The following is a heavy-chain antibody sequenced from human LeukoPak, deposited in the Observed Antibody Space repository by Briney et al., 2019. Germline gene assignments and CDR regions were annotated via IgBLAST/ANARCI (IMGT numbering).Heavy chain of an antibody. D-gene: IGHD3-10*01. Sequence: ASVKVSCKASGYNFTSYAMHWVRQAPGQRLEWMGWINAGNGNTKYSQEFQGRVTITRDTSASTAYMELSSLRSEDTAVYYCARRRITMVRGVITKRERGRYFDYWGQGTLVTVSS. CDR1: GYNFTSYA. J-gene: IGHJ4*02. CDR2: INAGNGNT. V-gene: IGHV1-3*03. CDR3: ARRRITMVRGVITKRERGRYFDY.